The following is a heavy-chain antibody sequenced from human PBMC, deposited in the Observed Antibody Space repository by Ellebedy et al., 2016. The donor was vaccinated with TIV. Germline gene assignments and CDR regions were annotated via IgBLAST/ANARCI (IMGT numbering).Heavy chain of an antibody. Sequence: ASVKVSCXASGYTFTSYAMHWVRQAPGQRLEWMGWINAGNGNTKYSQKFQGRVTMTRDTSTSTVYMELSSLRSEDTAVYYCARAMDFWSVPDAFDIWGQGTMVTVSS. D-gene: IGHD3-3*01. CDR2: INAGNGNT. V-gene: IGHV1-3*01. J-gene: IGHJ3*02. CDR1: GYTFTSYA. CDR3: ARAMDFWSVPDAFDI.